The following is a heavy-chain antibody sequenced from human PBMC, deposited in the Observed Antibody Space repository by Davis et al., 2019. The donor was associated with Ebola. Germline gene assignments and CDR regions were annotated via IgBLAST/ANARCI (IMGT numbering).Heavy chain of an antibody. J-gene: IGHJ4*02. CDR1: GFTFNIFD. Sequence: GGSLRLSCAASGFTFNIFDMHWVRQAPGRGLEWVAFVRSHGSDDHYADSVKGRFTISRDNSKNTLYLQMNSLRAEDTAVYYCARDVVVVASGFDYWGQGTLVTVSS. CDR3: ARDVVVVASGFDY. D-gene: IGHD2-15*01. CDR2: VRSHGSDD. V-gene: IGHV3-30*02.